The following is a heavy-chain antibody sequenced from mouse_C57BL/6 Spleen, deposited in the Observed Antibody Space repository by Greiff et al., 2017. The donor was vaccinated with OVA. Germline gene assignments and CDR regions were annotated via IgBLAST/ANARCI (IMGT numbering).Heavy chain of an antibody. V-gene: IGHV1-80*01. CDR1: GYAFSSYW. CDR3: ARDGYYPFAY. Sequence: VKLMESGAELVKPGASVKISCKASGYAFSSYWMNWVKQRPGKGLEWIGQIYPGDGDTNYNGKFKGKATLTADKSSSTAYMQLSSLTSEDSAVYFCARDGYYPFAYWGQGTLVTVSA. J-gene: IGHJ3*01. D-gene: IGHD2-3*01. CDR2: IYPGDGDT.